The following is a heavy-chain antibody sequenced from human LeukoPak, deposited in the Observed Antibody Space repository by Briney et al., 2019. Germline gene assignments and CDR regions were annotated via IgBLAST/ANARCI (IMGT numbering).Heavy chain of an antibody. CDR1: GFTFSSYA. J-gene: IGHJ4*02. D-gene: IGHD1-26*01. Sequence: GGSLRLSCAASGFTFSSYAMHWVRQAPGKGLEWVAVISYDGSNKYYADSVKGRFTISRDNSKNTLYLQMNSLRAEDTAVYYCARGQNCGSFSWGQGTLVTVSS. CDR3: ARGQNCGSFS. V-gene: IGHV3-30-3*01. CDR2: ISYDGSNK.